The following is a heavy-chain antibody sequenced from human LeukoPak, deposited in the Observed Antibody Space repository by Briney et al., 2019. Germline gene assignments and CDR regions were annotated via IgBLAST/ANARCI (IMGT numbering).Heavy chain of an antibody. CDR3: ARDSITRYSSGWYPPCDY. V-gene: IGHV3-21*01. D-gene: IGHD6-19*01. CDR2: ISSSSSYI. J-gene: IGHJ4*02. CDR1: GFTFSSYG. Sequence: GGSLRLSCAASGFTFSSYGMSWVRQAPGKGLEWVSAISSSSSYIYYADSVKGRFTISRDNAKNSLYLQMNSLRAEDTAVYYCARDSITRYSSGWYPPCDYWGQGTLVTVSS.